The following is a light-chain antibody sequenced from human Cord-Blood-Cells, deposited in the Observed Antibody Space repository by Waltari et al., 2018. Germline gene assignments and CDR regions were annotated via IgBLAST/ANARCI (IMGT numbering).Light chain of an antibody. J-gene: IGLJ3*02. CDR2: EGS. CDR1: SSDVGSYTL. V-gene: IGLV2-23*01. Sequence: QSALTQPASVSGSPGQSLTIPCTGTSSDVGSYTLSSWYQQHPGKAPKLMIYEGSKRPSGVSNRFSGSKSGNMASLTIAGLQAEDEADYYCCSYAGSSTWVFGGGTKLTVL. CDR3: CSYAGSSTWV.